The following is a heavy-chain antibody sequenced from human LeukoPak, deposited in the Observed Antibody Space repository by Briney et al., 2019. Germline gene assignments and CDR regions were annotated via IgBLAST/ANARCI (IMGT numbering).Heavy chain of an antibody. Sequence: GASVKVSCNASGSTFTGYYMHWVRQAPGQGLEWMGWINPNSGGTNYAQKFQGRVTMTRDTSISTAYMELSRLRSDDTAVYYCARATYSSSSSMYYFDYWGQGTLVTVSS. CDR3: ARATYSSSSSMYYFDY. J-gene: IGHJ4*02. CDR2: INPNSGGT. CDR1: GSTFTGYY. D-gene: IGHD6-6*01. V-gene: IGHV1-2*02.